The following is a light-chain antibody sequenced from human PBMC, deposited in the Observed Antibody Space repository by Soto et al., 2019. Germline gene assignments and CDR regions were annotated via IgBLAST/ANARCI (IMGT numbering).Light chain of an antibody. CDR2: DAS. J-gene: IGKJ4*01. V-gene: IGKV3-11*01. CDR3: QQYNEWPLT. Sequence: ETVLTQSPARLSLSPGERATLSCRAGQSVGTYLAWYQQKPGQAPRLLIYDASNRATGIAPRFRGSGSGTDFTLTISSVEPEDFEVYYRQQYNEWPLTFGGGTKVDIK. CDR1: QSVGTY.